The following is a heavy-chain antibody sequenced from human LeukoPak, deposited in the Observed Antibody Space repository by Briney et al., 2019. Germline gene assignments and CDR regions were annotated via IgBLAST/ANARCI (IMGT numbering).Heavy chain of an antibody. V-gene: IGHV4-59*08. D-gene: IGHD2-15*01. J-gene: IGHJ6*02. Sequence: MPSETLSLTCTVSNGSISTYFWSWIRQPPGKGLEWIGYIYYTGSTNYDPSLKSRVTISVDTSKNQFSLKLSSVTAADTAVYYCARHRGGGRNRGRISVGMDVWGQGTTVTVSS. CDR2: IYYTGST. CDR1: NGSISTYF. CDR3: ARHRGGGRNRGRISVGMDV.